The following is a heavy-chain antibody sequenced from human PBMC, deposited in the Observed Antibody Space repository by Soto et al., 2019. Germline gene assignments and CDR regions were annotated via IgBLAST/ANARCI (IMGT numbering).Heavy chain of an antibody. CDR3: ARAADGDYFDY. D-gene: IGHD4-17*01. J-gene: IGHJ4*02. V-gene: IGHV4-59*01. CDR1: GGSISRYY. CDR2: IYYSGST. Sequence: SETLSLTCTVSGGSISRYYWSWSRQPPGKGLEWIGYIYYSGSTNYNPSLKSRVTISVDTSKNQFSLKLSSVTAADTAVYYCARAADGDYFDYWGQGTLVTVSS.